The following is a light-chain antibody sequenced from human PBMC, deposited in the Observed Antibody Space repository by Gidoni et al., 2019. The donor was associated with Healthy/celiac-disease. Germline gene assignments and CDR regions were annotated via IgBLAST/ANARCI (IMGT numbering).Light chain of an antibody. Sequence: QSALTQPPSASGSPGPSVTISCTGTSSDVGGYHYVSWYQQHPGKAPKLMIYEVSKRPSGVPDRFSGSKSGNTASLTGSGLKAEDEADYYCSAYAGSNNYVFGTGTKVTVL. V-gene: IGLV2-8*01. CDR2: EVS. CDR1: SSDVGGYHY. J-gene: IGLJ1*01. CDR3: SAYAGSNNYV.